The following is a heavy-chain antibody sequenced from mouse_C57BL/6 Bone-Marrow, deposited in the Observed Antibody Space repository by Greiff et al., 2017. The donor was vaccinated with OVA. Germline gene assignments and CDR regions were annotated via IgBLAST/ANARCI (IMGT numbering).Heavy chain of an antibody. CDR3: ARSGGNYAMDY. CDR2: IYPRSGNT. J-gene: IGHJ4*01. V-gene: IGHV1-81*01. CDR1: GYTFTSYG. Sequence: VQLQESGAELARPGASVKLSCKASGYTFTSYGISWVKQRTGQGLEWIGEIYPRSGNTYYNEKFKGKATLTADKSSSTAYMELRSLTSEDSAVYFCARSGGNYAMDYWGQGTSVTVSS.